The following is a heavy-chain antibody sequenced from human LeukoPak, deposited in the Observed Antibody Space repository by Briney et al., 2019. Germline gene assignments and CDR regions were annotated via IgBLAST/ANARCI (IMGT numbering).Heavy chain of an antibody. CDR2: ISYDGSNK. J-gene: IGHJ4*02. CDR1: GFTFSSYG. CDR3: AKGWFGELWPVDY. D-gene: IGHD3-10*01. Sequence: GGSLRLSCAASGFTFSSYGMHWVRQAPGKGLERVAVISYDGSNKYYADSVKGRFTISRDNSKNTLYLQMNSLRAEDTAVYYCAKGWFGELWPVDYWGQGTLVTVSS. V-gene: IGHV3-30*18.